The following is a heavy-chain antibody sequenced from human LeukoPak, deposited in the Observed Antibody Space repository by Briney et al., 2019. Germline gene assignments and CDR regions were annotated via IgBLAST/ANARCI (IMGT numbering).Heavy chain of an antibody. CDR3: ATDIHYYGSGSRDY. Sequence: ASVKVSCKASGYTFPSYDIHWMRQASGQRLEWMGWMNPHSGNTGYAKRFQARVTMTRDTSINTAYMELSSLRSDDTAVYYCATDIHYYGSGSRDYWGQGTLVTVPS. D-gene: IGHD3-10*01. CDR1: GYTFPSYD. CDR2: MNPHSGNT. V-gene: IGHV1-8*02. J-gene: IGHJ4*02.